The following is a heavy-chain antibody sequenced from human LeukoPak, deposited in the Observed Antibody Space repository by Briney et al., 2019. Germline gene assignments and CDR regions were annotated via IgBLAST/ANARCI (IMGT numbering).Heavy chain of an antibody. V-gene: IGHV3-48*03. J-gene: IGHJ4*02. CDR2: ISSSGSII. Sequence: TGGSLRLSCAASGFAFSSYEMNWVRQAPGKGLEWVSYISSSGSIICYADSVKGRFTISRDNAKNSLYLQMNSLRAEDTAVYYCARVRGGGIDYWGQGTLVTVSS. CDR3: ARVRGGGIDY. D-gene: IGHD3-16*01. CDR1: GFAFSSYE.